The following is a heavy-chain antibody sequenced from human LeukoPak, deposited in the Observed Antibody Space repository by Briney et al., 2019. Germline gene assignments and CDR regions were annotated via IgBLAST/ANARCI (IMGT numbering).Heavy chain of an antibody. V-gene: IGHV4-34*01. CDR1: GGSFSGYY. Sequence: SETLSLTCAVYGGSFSGYYWSWIRQPPGKGLEWIGEINHSGSTNYNPSLKSRVTISVDTSKNQFSLKLSSVTAADTAVYYCARRYSSSWYGYYSFFDYWGQGTLVTVSS. CDR3: ARRYSSSWYGYYSFFDY. D-gene: IGHD6-13*01. J-gene: IGHJ4*02. CDR2: INHSGST.